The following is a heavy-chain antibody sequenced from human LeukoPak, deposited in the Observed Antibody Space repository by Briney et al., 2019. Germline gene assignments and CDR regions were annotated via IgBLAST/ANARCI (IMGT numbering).Heavy chain of an antibody. V-gene: IGHV4-61*02. CDR2: IYTSGST. CDR3: ASSVAAAAIGLFDNWFDP. D-gene: IGHD6-13*01. J-gene: IGHJ5*02. CDR1: GGSISSGSYH. Sequence: SQTLSLTCTVSGGSISSGSYHWSWIRQPAGKGLEWIGRIYTSGSTNYNPSLKSRVTISVDTSKNQFSLKLSSVTAADTAVYYCASSVAAAAIGLFDNWFDPSGQGTLVTVSS.